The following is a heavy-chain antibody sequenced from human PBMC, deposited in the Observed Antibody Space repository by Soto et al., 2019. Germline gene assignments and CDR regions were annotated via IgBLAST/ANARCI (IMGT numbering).Heavy chain of an antibody. Sequence: GSLRLSCSASGFTLSSYAIHWVRQAPGKGLEYVSAISSNGDNTYHAESVKGRFAISRDNSKNTLYLQMTSLRAEDTAVYYCVKAPADYYGSGMDVWGHGTTVTV. CDR2: ISSNGDNT. CDR1: GFTLSSYA. V-gene: IGHV3-64D*06. J-gene: IGHJ6*02. CDR3: VKAPADYYGSGMDV. D-gene: IGHD3-10*01.